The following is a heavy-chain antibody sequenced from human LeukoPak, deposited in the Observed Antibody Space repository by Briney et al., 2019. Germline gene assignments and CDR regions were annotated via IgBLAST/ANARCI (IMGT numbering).Heavy chain of an antibody. CDR1: GGSISSGSYY. D-gene: IGHD3-10*01. J-gene: IGHJ4*02. Sequence: SQTLSLTCTVSGGSISSGSYYWSWIRQPAGKGLEWIGRIYTSGSTNYNPSLKSRVTISVDTSKNQFSLKLSSVTAADTAVYYCASSVRDGVRGVTKCFDYWGQGTLVTVSS. CDR2: IYTSGST. CDR3: ASSVRDGVRGVTKCFDY. V-gene: IGHV4-61*02.